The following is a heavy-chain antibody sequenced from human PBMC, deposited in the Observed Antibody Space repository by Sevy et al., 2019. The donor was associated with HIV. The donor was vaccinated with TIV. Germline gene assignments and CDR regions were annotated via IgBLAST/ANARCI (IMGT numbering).Heavy chain of an antibody. J-gene: IGHJ4*02. D-gene: IGHD3-22*01. CDR2: ISNDGSNT. CDR1: GFTFTTYA. CDR3: ARDGGYDSRGYDLSNY. V-gene: IGHV3-30-3*01. Sequence: GGSLRLSCAASGFTFTTYAMHWVRQAPGKGLEWVAVISNDGSNTYYANSVKGRFTISRDSSKNTMYLQMNSLRAEDPAVYFCARDGGYDSRGYDLSNYRGQGTLVTVSS.